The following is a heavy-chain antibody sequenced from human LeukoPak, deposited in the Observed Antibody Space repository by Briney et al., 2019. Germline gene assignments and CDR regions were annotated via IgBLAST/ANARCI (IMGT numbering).Heavy chain of an antibody. Sequence: GSLRLSCAASGFTFSSYAVHWVRQAPGKGLEWVAVISYDGSNKYYADSVKGRFTISRDNSKNTLYLQTNSLRAEDTAVYYCASPSIAAALFDPWGQGTLVTVSS. CDR3: ASPSIAAALFDP. CDR1: GFTFSSYA. CDR2: ISYDGSNK. V-gene: IGHV3-30*04. D-gene: IGHD6-13*01. J-gene: IGHJ5*02.